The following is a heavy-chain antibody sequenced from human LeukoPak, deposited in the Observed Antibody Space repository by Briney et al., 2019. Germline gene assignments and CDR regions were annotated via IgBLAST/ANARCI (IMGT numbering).Heavy chain of an antibody. Sequence: SETLSLTCTVSAGSISSDSYYWGWIRQPPGKGLEWIGTIYYSGNTYYNPSLKSRLTISVDTSKNQFSLKLRSVTAADTALYYCASTSSKYYYGSSGYSSLFDNWGQGTLVTVSS. V-gene: IGHV4-39*07. CDR1: AGSISSDSYY. D-gene: IGHD3-22*01. J-gene: IGHJ4*02. CDR3: ASTSSKYYYGSSGYSSLFDN. CDR2: IYYSGNT.